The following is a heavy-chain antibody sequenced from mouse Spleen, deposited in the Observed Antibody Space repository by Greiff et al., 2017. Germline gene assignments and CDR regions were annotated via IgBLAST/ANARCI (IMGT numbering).Heavy chain of an antibody. CDR2: ISSGSSTI. CDR3: ARDHYYGQYYFDY. V-gene: IGHV5-17*01. CDR1: GFTFSDYG. D-gene: IGHD1-2*01. J-gene: IGHJ2*01. Sequence: EVQGVESGGDLVKPGGSLKLSCAASGFTFSDYGMHWVRQAPEKGLEWVAYISSGSSTIYYTDTVKGRFTISRDDAKNTLFLQMTSLRSEDTAMYYCARDHYYGQYYFDYWGQGTTLTVSS.